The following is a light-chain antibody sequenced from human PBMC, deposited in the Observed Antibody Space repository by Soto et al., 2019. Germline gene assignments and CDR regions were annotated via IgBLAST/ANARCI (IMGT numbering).Light chain of an antibody. CDR3: AGWDGSLKGFV. V-gene: IGLV2-14*01. J-gene: IGLJ1*01. CDR1: SSDVGAYKY. CDR2: EVT. Sequence: QSVLTQPASVSGSPGQSITISCTGTSSDVGAYKYVSWYQQQPDKAPKLIIYEVTNRPSGVPDRFSGSKSGTSASLVISGLQSEDEAEYFCAGWDGSLKGFVFGTGTKVTVL.